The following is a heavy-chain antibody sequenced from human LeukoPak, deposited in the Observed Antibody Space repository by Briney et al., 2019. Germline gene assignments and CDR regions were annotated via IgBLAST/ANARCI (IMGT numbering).Heavy chain of an antibody. CDR1: GFTFSSYA. J-gene: IGHJ4*02. CDR2: ISYDGSNK. V-gene: IGHV3-30-3*01. CDR3: ARDRSSGWFDC. D-gene: IGHD6-19*01. Sequence: GGSLRLSCAASGFTFSSYAMHWVRQAPGKGLEWVAVISYDGSNKYYADSVKGRFTISRDNSKNTLYLQMNSLRAEDTAVYYCARDRSSGWFDCWGQGALVTVSS.